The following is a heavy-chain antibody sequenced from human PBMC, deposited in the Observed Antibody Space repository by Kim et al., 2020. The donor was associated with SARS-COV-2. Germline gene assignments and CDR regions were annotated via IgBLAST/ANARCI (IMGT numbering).Heavy chain of an antibody. V-gene: IGHV1-46*01. D-gene: IGHD3-16*02. CDR2: INPSGGST. CDR3: ACVIGGVGASCMDV. J-gene: IGHJ6*02. Sequence: ASVKVSCKASGYTFTSDYIYWVRQAPGQGLEWMGLINPSGGSTRYAAKLQGRVAMSRDTSTSTVYMQLSSLKSDDTAVDYCACVIGGVGASCMDVWGQG. CDR1: GYTFTSDY.